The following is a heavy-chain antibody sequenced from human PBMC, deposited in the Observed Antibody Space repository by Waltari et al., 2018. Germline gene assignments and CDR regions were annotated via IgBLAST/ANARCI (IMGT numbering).Heavy chain of an antibody. CDR3: ASDYDFWSGSDY. CDR2: IRGSVGST. Sequence: EVQLLESGGGLVQPGGSLRLSCAASGFTFSSYAMSWVRQAPGKGLEWVSAIRGSVGSTYYADAGKGRFTISRDKSKNTLYLQMNSLRAEDTAVYYCASDYDFWSGSDYWGQGTLVTVSS. J-gene: IGHJ4*02. V-gene: IGHV3-23*01. CDR1: GFTFSSYA. D-gene: IGHD3-3*01.